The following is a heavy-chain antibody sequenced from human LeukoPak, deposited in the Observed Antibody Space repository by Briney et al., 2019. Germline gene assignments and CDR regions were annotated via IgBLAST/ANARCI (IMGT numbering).Heavy chain of an antibody. CDR1: GYTFTGYY. CDR3: ARGKIRSYDILTGEYYYYYMDV. CDR2: INPNSGGT. D-gene: IGHD3-9*01. Sequence: ASVKVSCKASGYTFTGYYMHWVRQAPGQGLEWMGWINPNSGGTNYAQKFQGRVTMTRDTSISTAYMELSRLRSDDTAVYYCARGKIRSYDILTGEYYYYYMDVWGKGTTVTISS. V-gene: IGHV1-2*02. J-gene: IGHJ6*03.